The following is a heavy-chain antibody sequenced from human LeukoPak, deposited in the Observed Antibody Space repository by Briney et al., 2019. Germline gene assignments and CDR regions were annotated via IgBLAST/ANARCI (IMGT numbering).Heavy chain of an antibody. CDR2: FYHSGAT. Sequence: PSETLSLTCAVSGGSMSGYYWGWIRQAPKKGLEFIGYFYHSGATNYNPSLKSRVTISRDTSKNQLSLKLTSVTAADTAVYYCARWDDSAWAFGTWGPGTLVTVSS. D-gene: IGHD6-19*01. CDR1: GGSMSGYY. J-gene: IGHJ5*02. V-gene: IGHV4-59*08. CDR3: ARWDDSAWAFGT.